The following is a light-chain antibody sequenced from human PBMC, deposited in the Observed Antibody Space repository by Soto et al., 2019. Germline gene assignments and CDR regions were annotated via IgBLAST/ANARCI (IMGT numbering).Light chain of an antibody. CDR2: AAS. V-gene: IGKV1-27*01. J-gene: IGKJ1*01. CDR3: QKYNSAPQP. Sequence: DLQMTQSPSSLSTSVGDRVTITCRASQGISTYLAWYQQKPGKAPKLLIYAASTLQSGVPSRFSGSGSGTDFTLTISSLQPEDVATYYCQKYNSAPQPFGQGTKVEIK. CDR1: QGISTY.